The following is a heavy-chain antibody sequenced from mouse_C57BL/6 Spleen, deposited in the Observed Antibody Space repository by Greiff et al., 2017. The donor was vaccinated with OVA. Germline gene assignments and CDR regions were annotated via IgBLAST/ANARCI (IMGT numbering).Heavy chain of an antibody. Sequence: EVKLVESGGGLVKPGGSLKLSCAASGFTFSDYGMHWVRQAPEKGLEWVAYISSGSSTIYYADTVKGRFTISRDNAKNTLFLQMTSLRSEDTAMYYCARIRWLLNAMDYWGQGTSVTVSS. D-gene: IGHD2-3*01. CDR1: GFTFSDYG. J-gene: IGHJ4*01. CDR3: ARIRWLLNAMDY. CDR2: ISSGSSTI. V-gene: IGHV5-17*01.